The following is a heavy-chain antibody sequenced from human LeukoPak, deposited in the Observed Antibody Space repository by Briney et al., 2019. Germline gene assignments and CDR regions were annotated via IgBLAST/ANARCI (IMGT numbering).Heavy chain of an antibody. Sequence: PGGTLRLSCAASGFTFSSYSMNWVRQAPGKGLEWVSSISSSSSYIYYADSVKGRFTISRDNAKNSLYLQMNSLRAEDTAVYYCARVWFGELLSGLFDYWGQGTLVTVSS. CDR1: GFTFSSYS. CDR3: ARVWFGELLSGLFDY. D-gene: IGHD3-10*01. J-gene: IGHJ4*02. CDR2: ISSSSSYI. V-gene: IGHV3-21*01.